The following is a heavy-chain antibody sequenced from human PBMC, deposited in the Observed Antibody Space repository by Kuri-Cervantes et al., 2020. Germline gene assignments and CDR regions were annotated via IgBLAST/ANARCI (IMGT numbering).Heavy chain of an antibody. Sequence: ASVKVSCKASGYTFTSYDINWVRQATGQGLEWMGWMNPNSGNTGYAQKFQGRITMTRNTSISTVYMELSSLRSEDTAVYYCARGRNYYSLYYYMDVWGKGTTVTVSS. CDR2: MNPNSGNT. V-gene: IGHV1-8*02. J-gene: IGHJ6*03. CDR3: ARGRNYYSLYYYMDV. CDR1: GYTFTSYD. D-gene: IGHD3-10*01.